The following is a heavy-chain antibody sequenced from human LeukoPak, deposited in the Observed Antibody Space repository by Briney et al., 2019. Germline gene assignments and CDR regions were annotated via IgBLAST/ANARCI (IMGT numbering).Heavy chain of an antibody. CDR3: ARDIDYDSSGYPTYAFDI. CDR2: TYSGGST. CDR1: GFTVNNNY. D-gene: IGHD3-22*01. J-gene: IGHJ3*02. Sequence: GGSLRLSCAASGFTVNNNYMNWVRQAPGKGLEWVSVTYSGGSTYYAGSVKGRFTVSRDNSKNTLHLRINSLRAEDTAVYYCARDIDYDSSGYPTYAFDIWGQGTMVTVSS. V-gene: IGHV3-53*01.